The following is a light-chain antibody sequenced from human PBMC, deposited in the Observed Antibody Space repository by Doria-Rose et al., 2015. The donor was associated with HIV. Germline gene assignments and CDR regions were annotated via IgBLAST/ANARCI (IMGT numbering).Light chain of an antibody. J-gene: IGLJ1*01. CDR3: GTWDSNLSGV. CDR2: DDN. V-gene: IGLV1-51*01. CDR1: SSNIGNNY. Sequence: QSVLTQPPSVSAAPGQKVTISCSGSSSNIGNNYVSWYQQLPGTAPKLLIYDDNKRPSGIPDRFSGSKSGTSATLGITGLQTGDEADYYCGTWDSNLSGVLGTGTKVTVL.